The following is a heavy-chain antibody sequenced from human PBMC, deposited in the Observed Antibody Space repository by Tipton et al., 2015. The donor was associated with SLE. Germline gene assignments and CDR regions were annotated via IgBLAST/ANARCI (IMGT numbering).Heavy chain of an antibody. V-gene: IGHV4-4*02. J-gene: IGHJ4*02. D-gene: IGHD2-15*01. CDR2: ISHSGDT. Sequence: GSLRLSCGVSGGSITSNKWWTWVRQSPGKGLEWIGEISHSGDTDYNPSLKSRVTMSVDKSKNQFSLKLSSVTAADTAVYYCARVAQGTLTVYSIDYWGQGTLVTVSS. CDR1: GGSITSNKW. CDR3: ARVAQGTLTVYSIDY.